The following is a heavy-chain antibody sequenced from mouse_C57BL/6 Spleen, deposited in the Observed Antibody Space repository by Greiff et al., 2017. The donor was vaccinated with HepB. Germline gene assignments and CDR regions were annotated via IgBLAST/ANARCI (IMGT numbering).Heavy chain of an antibody. J-gene: IGHJ2*01. Sequence: QVQLKQPGAELVKPGASVKMSCKASGYTFTSYWITWVKQRPGQGLEWIGDIYPGSGSTNYNEKFKSKATLTVDTSSSTAYMQLSSLTSEDSAVYYCARRDYDVHYFDYWGQGTTLTVSS. CDR3: ARRDYDVHYFDY. V-gene: IGHV1-55*01. CDR1: GYTFTSYW. CDR2: IYPGSGST. D-gene: IGHD2-4*01.